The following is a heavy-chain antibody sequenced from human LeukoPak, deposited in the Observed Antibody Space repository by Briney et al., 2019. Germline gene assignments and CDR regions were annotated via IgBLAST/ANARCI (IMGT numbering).Heavy chain of an antibody. Sequence: SETLSLTCTVSGASFISYYWSWIRQPAGKGLEWIGHIYTSGSTNYNPSLKSRVTMPVDTSKNQFSLKLTSVTAADTAVYYCARDRFNNYADYWGQGTQVTVSS. J-gene: IGHJ4*02. CDR3: ARDRFNNYADY. D-gene: IGHD3-3*01. CDR2: IYTSGST. CDR1: GASFISYY. V-gene: IGHV4-4*07.